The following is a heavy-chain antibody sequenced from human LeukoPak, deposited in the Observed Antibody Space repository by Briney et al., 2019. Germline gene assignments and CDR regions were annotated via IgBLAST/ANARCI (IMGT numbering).Heavy chain of an antibody. J-gene: IGHJ4*02. Sequence: GGSLRLSCAASGFNFFTYGMHWVRQAPGKGLEWVAVIWYDGSNKYYADSVKGRFTISRDNSKSTLSLQMNSLRAEDTAVYYCARSHGVQFFDYRGQGTLVTVSS. D-gene: IGHD1-1*01. CDR3: ARSHGVQFFDY. V-gene: IGHV3-33*01. CDR1: GFNFFTYG. CDR2: IWYDGSNK.